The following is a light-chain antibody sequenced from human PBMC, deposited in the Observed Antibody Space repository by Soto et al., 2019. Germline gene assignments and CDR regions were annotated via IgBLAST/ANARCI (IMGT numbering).Light chain of an antibody. Sequence: NQMTQSPATLSASIGDRVTITCRPSQTINRWLAWHKQKPGKAPKLLIYEASNLETGVPSRFGGSGSGTEFTLIISSLQADDFATYYCQQYEIYPWTFGQGTKVDTK. CDR1: QTINRW. J-gene: IGKJ1*01. V-gene: IGKV1-5*03. CDR2: EAS. CDR3: QQYEIYPWT.